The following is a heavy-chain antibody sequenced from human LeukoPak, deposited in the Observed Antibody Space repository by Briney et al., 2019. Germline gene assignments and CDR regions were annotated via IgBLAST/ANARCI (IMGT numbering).Heavy chain of an antibody. CDR2: INAGNGNT. CDR3: ARDLTMVRGALGY. V-gene: IGHV1-3*01. D-gene: IGHD3-10*01. CDR1: GYTFTSYA. Sequence: GASVKVSCKASGYTFTSYAMHWVRQAPGQRLEWMGWINAGNGNTKYSQKFQGRVTITRDTSASTAYMELSSLRSEDTAVYYCARDLTMVRGALGYWGQGTLVTVSS. J-gene: IGHJ4*02.